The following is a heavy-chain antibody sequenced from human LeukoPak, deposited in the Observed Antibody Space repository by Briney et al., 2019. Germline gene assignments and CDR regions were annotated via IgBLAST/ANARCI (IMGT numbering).Heavy chain of an antibody. V-gene: IGHV4-59*01. D-gene: IGHD1-26*01. CDR1: GGSISSYY. CDR2: LYYSGSA. Sequence: SETLSLTCTVSGGSISSYYWSWIRQPPGKGLEWIGYLYYSGSAKYNPSLKSRVTISVDTSENHFSLKLSSVTAAGTAVYYCARKGSGTYSPFDYWGPGTLVTVSS. CDR3: ARKGSGTYSPFDY. J-gene: IGHJ4*02.